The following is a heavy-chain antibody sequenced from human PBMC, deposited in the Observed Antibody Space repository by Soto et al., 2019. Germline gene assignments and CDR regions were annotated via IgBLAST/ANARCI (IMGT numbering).Heavy chain of an antibody. D-gene: IGHD3-10*01. Sequence: ASVKVSCKASGYTFTNSGISWVRQAPGQGLEWMGWISTDNGNTNYAQHLQGRVSMTTDTSTSTAYMELSRLRSDDMAVYYCARVPYYYGSGSRQPYYYGMDVWGQGTTVTVS. CDR2: ISTDNGNT. CDR3: ARVPYYYGSGSRQPYYYGMDV. CDR1: GYTFTNSG. J-gene: IGHJ6*02. V-gene: IGHV1-18*03.